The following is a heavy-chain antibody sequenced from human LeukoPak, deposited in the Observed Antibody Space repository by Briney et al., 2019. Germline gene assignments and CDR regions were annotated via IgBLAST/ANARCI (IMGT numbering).Heavy chain of an antibody. D-gene: IGHD3-9*01. Sequence: PGGSLRLSCVASGFTFCSYWMHWVRQDPRKGLVWVSRINGDGRNINYADSVRGRFTISRDNAKNTLYLQMNTLRVEDTAVYYCTRDLMDYDVSTGLHHYYMDVWGQGTTVTVSS. CDR2: INGDGRNI. CDR3: TRDLMDYDVSTGLHHYYMDV. J-gene: IGHJ6*02. CDR1: GFTFCSYW. V-gene: IGHV3-74*01.